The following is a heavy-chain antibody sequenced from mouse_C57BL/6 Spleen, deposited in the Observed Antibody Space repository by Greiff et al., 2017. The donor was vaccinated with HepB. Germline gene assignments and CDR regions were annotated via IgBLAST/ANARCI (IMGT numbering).Heavy chain of an antibody. CDR3: ARERGYGSSSPWYFDV. J-gene: IGHJ1*03. CDR2: IYPGGGYT. D-gene: IGHD1-1*01. CDR1: GYTFTNYW. Sequence: LVRPGTSVKMSCKASGYTFTNYWIGWAKQRPGHGLEWIGDIYPGGGYTNYNEKFKGKATLTADKSSSTAYMQFSSLTSEDSAIYYCARERGYGSSSPWYFDVWGTGTTVTVSS. V-gene: IGHV1-63*01.